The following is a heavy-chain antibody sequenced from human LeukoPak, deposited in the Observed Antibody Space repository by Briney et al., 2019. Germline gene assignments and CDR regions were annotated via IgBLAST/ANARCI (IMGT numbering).Heavy chain of an antibody. Sequence: GGSLRLSCAASGFTFSSYAMSWVRQAPGKGLEWVAFIRYDGSNKYYADSVKGRFTISRDNSKNTLYLQMNSLKTEDTAVYYCTTGGFWSGYFDYWGQGTLVTVSS. D-gene: IGHD3-3*01. J-gene: IGHJ4*02. CDR2: IRYDGSNK. V-gene: IGHV3-30*02. CDR3: TTGGFWSGYFDY. CDR1: GFTFSSYA.